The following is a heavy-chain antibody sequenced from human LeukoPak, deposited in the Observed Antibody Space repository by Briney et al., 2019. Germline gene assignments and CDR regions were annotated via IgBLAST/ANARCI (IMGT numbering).Heavy chain of an antibody. J-gene: IGHJ6*02. CDR1: GYTFTSYD. CDR3: ARLSPTGTVTTYYYYGMDV. V-gene: IGHV1-8*01. Sequence: ASVKVSCKASGYTFTSYDINWVRQATGQGLEWMGWMNPNSGNTGYAQKFQGRVTMIRNTSISTAYMELSSLRSEDTAVYYCARLSPTGTVTTYYYYGMDVWGQGTTVTVSS. CDR2: MNPNSGNT. D-gene: IGHD4-17*01.